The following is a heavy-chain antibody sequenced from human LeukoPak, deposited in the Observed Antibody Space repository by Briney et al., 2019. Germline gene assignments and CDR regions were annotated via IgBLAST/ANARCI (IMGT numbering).Heavy chain of an antibody. CDR1: GCTFTSYY. V-gene: IGHV1-46*01. Sequence: ASVKISCKASGCTFTSYYMHWVRQAPGQGLEWMGIINPSGGSTSYAQKFQGRVTMTRDTSTSTVYMELSSLRSEDTAVYYCARDLSSSSDYFYDYGMDVWGQGTTVTVSS. D-gene: IGHD6-6*01. CDR3: ARDLSSSSDYFYDYGMDV. CDR2: INPSGGST. J-gene: IGHJ6*02.